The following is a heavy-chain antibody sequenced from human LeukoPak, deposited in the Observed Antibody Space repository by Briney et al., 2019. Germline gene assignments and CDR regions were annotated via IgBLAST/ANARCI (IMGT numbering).Heavy chain of an antibody. Sequence: SETLSLTCAVYGGSFSSYYWSWIRQPPGKGLEWIGYIYYSGSTNYNPSLKSRVTISVDTSKNQFSLKLSSVTAADTAVYYCARDRCSSTSCWAFDIWGQGTMVTVSS. J-gene: IGHJ3*02. CDR1: GGSFSSYY. D-gene: IGHD2-2*01. V-gene: IGHV4-59*01. CDR3: ARDRCSSTSCWAFDI. CDR2: IYYSGST.